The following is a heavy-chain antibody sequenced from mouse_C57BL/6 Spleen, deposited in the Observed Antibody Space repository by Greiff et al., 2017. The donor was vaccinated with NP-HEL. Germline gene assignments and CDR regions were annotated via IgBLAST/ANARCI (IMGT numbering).Heavy chain of an antibody. V-gene: IGHV5-4*01. J-gene: IGHJ2*01. CDR3: ARDGDYGISSYYFDY. D-gene: IGHD1-1*01. CDR1: GFTFSTYA. Sequence: EVQGVESGGGLVKPGGSLKLSCAASGFTFSTYAMSWVRQTPEKRLEWVATISDGGSYTYYPDNVKGRFTISRDNAKNNLYLQMSHLKSEDTAMYYCARDGDYGISSYYFDYWGQGTTLTVSS. CDR2: ISDGGSYT.